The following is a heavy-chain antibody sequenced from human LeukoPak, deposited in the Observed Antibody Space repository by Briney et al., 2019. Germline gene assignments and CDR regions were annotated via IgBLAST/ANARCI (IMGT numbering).Heavy chain of an antibody. Sequence: PGGSLRLSCAASGITFRNFWMTWVRQAPGKGLEWVANIKEDGVKKYYVDSVEGRFTISRDNAMNSLYLQMNSLRAEDTAVYYCAKASYYDFWSGYPDIWGQGTMVTVSS. D-gene: IGHD3-3*01. V-gene: IGHV3-7*03. J-gene: IGHJ3*02. CDR1: GITFRNFW. CDR2: IKEDGVKK. CDR3: AKASYYDFWSGYPDI.